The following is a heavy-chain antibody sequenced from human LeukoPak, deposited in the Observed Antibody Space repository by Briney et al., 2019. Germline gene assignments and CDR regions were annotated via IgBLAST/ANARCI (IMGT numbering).Heavy chain of an antibody. Sequence: GGSLRLSCAASGISFNNYGMSGVRKAPGKGREWFSSISNGGHHTYYADSVRGRFTISRDNSKNTLYLQMDSLRAADTAVYYCAKVISSYSGYDSYWGQGTLVTVSS. CDR3: AKVISSYSGYDSY. CDR2: ISNGGHHT. D-gene: IGHD5-12*01. CDR1: GISFNNYG. J-gene: IGHJ4*02. V-gene: IGHV3-23*01.